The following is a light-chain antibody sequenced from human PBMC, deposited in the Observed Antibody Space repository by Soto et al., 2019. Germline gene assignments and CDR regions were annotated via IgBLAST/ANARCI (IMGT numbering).Light chain of an antibody. CDR2: AAS. V-gene: IGKV1-39*01. CDR3: QQSYTAPWT. J-gene: IGKJ1*01. CDR1: QSISTF. Sequence: DLQMTQSPLSLSASVGDRLTITCRASQSISTFLNWYQQKPGKAPKLLIYAASSLQSGVPSRFSGSGSVTDFTLTISSLQPEDFATYYCQQSYTAPWTFGQGTEVEIK.